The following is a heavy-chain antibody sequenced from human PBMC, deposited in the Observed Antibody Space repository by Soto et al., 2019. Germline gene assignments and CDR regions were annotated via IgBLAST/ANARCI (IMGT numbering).Heavy chain of an antibody. D-gene: IGHD6-13*01. CDR3: AKASIAAAGYPDHYYGMDV. J-gene: IGHJ6*02. V-gene: IGHV3-23*01. CDR1: GFPFSSYA. CDR2: ISVSVGIT. Sequence: GSLRLSCAASGFPFSSYAMTWVRQAPGKGLEWVSAISVSVGITYYADSVKGRFTISRDNSKNTLYLQMNSLRAEDTAVYYCAKASIAAAGYPDHYYGMDVWGEGKRVTIS.